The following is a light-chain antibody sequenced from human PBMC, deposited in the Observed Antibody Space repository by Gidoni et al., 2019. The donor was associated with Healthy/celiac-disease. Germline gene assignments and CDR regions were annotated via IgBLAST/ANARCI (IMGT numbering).Light chain of an antibody. J-gene: IGKJ5*01. CDR1: QSISSY. CDR3: QESISSPIT. Sequence: DIQITHSPSSLSASVGDRVTITCRASQSISSYLNWYQQKPGKAPKVLIYDASSLESGVPSRFSGSGSGTDFSLTISSLQPEDFATYYCQESISSPITFGQGTRLEIK. CDR2: DAS. V-gene: IGKV1-39*01.